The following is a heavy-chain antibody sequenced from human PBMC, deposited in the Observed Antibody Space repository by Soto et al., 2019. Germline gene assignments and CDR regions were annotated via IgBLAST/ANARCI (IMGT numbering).Heavy chain of an antibody. Sequence: SETLSLTCTVSGGSISSGGYYWSWIRQHPGKGLEWIGYIYYSGSTYYNPSLKSRVTISVDTSKNQFSLKRSSVTAADTAVYYCARGLDSASGYDRRPDNWFDPWGQGTLVTVSS. V-gene: IGHV4-31*03. J-gene: IGHJ5*02. CDR3: ARGLDSASGYDRRPDNWFDP. CDR2: IYYSGST. CDR1: GGSISSGGYY. D-gene: IGHD5-12*01.